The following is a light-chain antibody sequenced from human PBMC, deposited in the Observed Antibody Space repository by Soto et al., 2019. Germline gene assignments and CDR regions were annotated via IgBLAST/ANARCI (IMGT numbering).Light chain of an antibody. Sequence: EIAMTPSPGTLSLSPGERATLSCRASQSVSSSYLAWYQQQPGQAPRLLIYGASSRATGIPDRFSGSGSGRVFTLTIRELEPEDCAVYYCQHYGRSPLTFGQGTRLQIK. J-gene: IGKJ5*01. V-gene: IGKV3-20*01. CDR3: QHYGRSPLT. CDR2: GAS. CDR1: QSVSSSY.